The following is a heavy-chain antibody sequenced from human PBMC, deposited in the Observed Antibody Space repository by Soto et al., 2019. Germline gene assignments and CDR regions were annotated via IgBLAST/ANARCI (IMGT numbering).Heavy chain of an antibody. V-gene: IGHV1-8*01. J-gene: IGHJ4*02. Sequence: GASVKVSCKASGYTFTTSDVNWVRQATGQGLEWMGWMNPKSGNTGYAKKFQGRVTMTRETSISTAYMELTSLRSEDTAVYYCAREASSGEWLLYVDYWGQGTLVTVSS. CDR1: GYTFTTSD. CDR2: MNPKSGNT. CDR3: AREASSGEWLLYVDY. D-gene: IGHD3-3*01.